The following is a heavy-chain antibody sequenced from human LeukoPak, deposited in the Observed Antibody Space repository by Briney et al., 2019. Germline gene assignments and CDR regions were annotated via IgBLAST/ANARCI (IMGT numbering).Heavy chain of an antibody. Sequence: ASVKVSCKASGYTFTGYYMHWVRQAPGQGLEWMGWINPNSGGTNYAQKFQGRVTMIRDTSISTAYMELSRLRSDDTAVYYCARARLTYCSGGSCYSGSYMDVWGKGTTVTVSS. CDR3: ARARLTYCSGGSCYSGSYMDV. V-gene: IGHV1-2*02. J-gene: IGHJ6*03. CDR1: GYTFTGYY. CDR2: INPNSGGT. D-gene: IGHD2-15*01.